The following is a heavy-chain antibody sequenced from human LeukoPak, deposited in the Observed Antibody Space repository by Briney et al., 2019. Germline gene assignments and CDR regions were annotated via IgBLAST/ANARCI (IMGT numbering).Heavy chain of an antibody. CDR2: ISHSGST. J-gene: IGHJ6*03. CDR1: GGSFSGYY. Sequence: PSETLSLTCAVYGGSFSGYYWSWIRQPPGKGLEWIGEISHSGSTNYNPSLKSRVTISVDTSKNQFSLKLSSVTAADTAVYYCARGFITIFGVPYYMDVWGKGTTVTVSS. CDR3: ARGFITIFGVPYYMDV. V-gene: IGHV4-34*01. D-gene: IGHD3-3*01.